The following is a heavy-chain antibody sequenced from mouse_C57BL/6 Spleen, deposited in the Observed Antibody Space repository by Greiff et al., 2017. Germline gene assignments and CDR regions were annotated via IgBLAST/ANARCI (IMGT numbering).Heavy chain of an antibody. CDR1: GYAFSSSW. V-gene: IGHV1-82*01. CDR3: ARDYGSSYEGYYAMDY. D-gene: IGHD1-1*01. Sequence: QVQLQQSGPELVKPGASVKISCKASGYAFSSSWMNWVKQRPGKGLEWIGRIYPGDGDTNYNGKFKGKATLTADKSSSTAYMQLSSLTSEDSAVYFCARDYGSSYEGYYAMDYWGQGTSVTVSS. J-gene: IGHJ4*01. CDR2: IYPGDGDT.